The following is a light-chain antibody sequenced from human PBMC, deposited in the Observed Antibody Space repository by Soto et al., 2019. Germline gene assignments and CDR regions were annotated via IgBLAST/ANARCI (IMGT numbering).Light chain of an antibody. V-gene: IGKV3-20*01. CDR1: QSVSSSY. CDR2: GAS. CDR3: QHYGTSLYT. J-gene: IGKJ2*01. Sequence: EIVLTQSPGTLSLSPGERATLSCRAGQSVSSSYLAWYQQKPGQAPRLLIYGASSRATGIPDRFSGSGSGTDFTLTISRLEPEDFAVYYCQHYGTSLYTFGQGTKLEIK.